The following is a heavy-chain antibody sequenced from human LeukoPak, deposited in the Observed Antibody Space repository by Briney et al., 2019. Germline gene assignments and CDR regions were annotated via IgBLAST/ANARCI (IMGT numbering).Heavy chain of an antibody. D-gene: IGHD3-22*01. CDR3: AKDYDSSGYYYNDAFDI. V-gene: IGHV3-11*01. Sequence: GGSLRLSCAASGFSFSDYYMSWIRQAPGKGLEWLSYINIGGTNTHYAGSVKGRFTISRDNAKKSLYLELTNLRAEDTAVYYCAKDYDSSGYYYNDAFDIWGQGTMVTVSS. CDR1: GFSFSDYY. J-gene: IGHJ3*02. CDR2: INIGGTNT.